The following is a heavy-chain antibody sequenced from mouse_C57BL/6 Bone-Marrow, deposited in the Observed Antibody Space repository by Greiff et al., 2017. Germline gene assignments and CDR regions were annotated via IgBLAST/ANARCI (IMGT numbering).Heavy chain of an antibody. D-gene: IGHD6-2*01. CDR1: GYTFTSYW. CDR2: IYPSDSET. Sequence: VQLQQPGAELVRPGSSVKLSCKASGYTFTSYWMDWVKQRPGQGLEWIGNIYPSDSETHYNQKFKDKATLTVDKSSSTAYMQLSSLTSEDSAVYYSARCGLLFYFDYWGQGTTLTVSS. J-gene: IGHJ2*01. CDR3: ARCGLLFYFDY. V-gene: IGHV1-61*01.